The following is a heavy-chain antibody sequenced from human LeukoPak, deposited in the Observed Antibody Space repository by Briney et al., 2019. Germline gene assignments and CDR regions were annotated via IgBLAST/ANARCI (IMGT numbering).Heavy chain of an antibody. J-gene: IGHJ4*02. CDR2: ISYSGSYI. Sequence: GGSLRLSCVASAFSLNTYNMNWVRQAPGKGLEWVSPISYSGSYIYYADSVKGRFTISRDNAQNSLYLQMNSLRAEDTAVYYCARAAYGDYFDYWGQGTLVTVSS. CDR1: AFSLNTYN. D-gene: IGHD4-17*01. CDR3: ARAAYGDYFDY. V-gene: IGHV3-21*01.